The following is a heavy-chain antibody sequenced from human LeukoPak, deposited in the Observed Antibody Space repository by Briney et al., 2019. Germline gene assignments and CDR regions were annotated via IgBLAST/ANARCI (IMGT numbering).Heavy chain of an antibody. CDR1: GFTFKTHT. Sequence: PGGSLRLSCAASGFTFKTHTMNWVRQAPGKGLEWVSSITTTSRDTHIYYADSVKGRFTISRDNSKNTLYLQMNSLRAEDTAVYYCAKDRVVPAAHYMDVWGKGTTVTVSS. CDR3: AKDRVVPAAHYMDV. J-gene: IGHJ6*03. D-gene: IGHD2-2*01. V-gene: IGHV3-21*01. CDR2: ITTTSRDTHI.